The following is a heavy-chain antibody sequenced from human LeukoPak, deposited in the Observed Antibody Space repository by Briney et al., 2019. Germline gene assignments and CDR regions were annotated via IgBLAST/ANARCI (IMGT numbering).Heavy chain of an antibody. V-gene: IGHV4-59*01. Sequence: SETLSLTCAVYGGSFSGYYWSWIRQPPGKGLEWIGYIYYSGSTNYNPSLKSRVTISVDTSKNQFSLKLSSVTAADTAVYYCARALGMYSSSWYYWYFDLWGRGTLVTVSS. J-gene: IGHJ2*01. CDR2: IYYSGST. CDR3: ARALGMYSSSWYYWYFDL. D-gene: IGHD6-13*01. CDR1: GGSFSGYY.